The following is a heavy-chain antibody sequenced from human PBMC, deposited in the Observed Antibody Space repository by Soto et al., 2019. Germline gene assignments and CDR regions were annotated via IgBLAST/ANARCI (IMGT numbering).Heavy chain of an antibody. CDR2: INPSGGT. CDR1: GGSFSGYY. CDR3: ARVRASRGQSDFDS. D-gene: IGHD6-13*01. J-gene: IGHJ4*02. V-gene: IGHV4-34*01. Sequence: QVHLQQWGAGLLKPSETLSLTCGVYGGSFSGYYWSWIRQPPGKGLEWIGEINPSGGTNYNPSLKSRVIISVDTSKNQFSLKVTSVTAADTAVYYCARVRASRGQSDFDSWGQGTLVTVSS.